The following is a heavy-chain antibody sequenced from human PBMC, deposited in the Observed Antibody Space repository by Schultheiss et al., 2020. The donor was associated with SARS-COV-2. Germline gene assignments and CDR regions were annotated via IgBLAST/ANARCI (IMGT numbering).Heavy chain of an antibody. CDR1: GGSISSGSYY. V-gene: IGHV4-61*02. Sequence: SETLSLTYTVSGGSISSGSYYWSWIRQPAGKGLEWIGRIYTSGSTNYNPSLKSRVTISVDTSKNQFSLKLSSVTAADTAVYYCAREDFWSGNHNWFDPWGQGTLVTGSS. CDR3: AREDFWSGNHNWFDP. D-gene: IGHD3-3*01. CDR2: IYTSGST. J-gene: IGHJ5*02.